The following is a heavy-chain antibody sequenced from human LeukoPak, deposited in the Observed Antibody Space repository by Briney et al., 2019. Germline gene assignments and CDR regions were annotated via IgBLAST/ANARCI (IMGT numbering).Heavy chain of an antibody. CDR3: ARQVRYYDFWSGYYARRFDP. Sequence: SETLSLTCTVSGGSISSYYWSWLRQPPGKGLEWIGYIYTSGDTNYNPSLKSRVTIFVDTSKIQFSLKLSSVTAVDTDEYYCARQVRYYDFWSGYYARRFDPWGQGTLVTVSS. CDR1: GGSISSYY. D-gene: IGHD3-3*01. J-gene: IGHJ5*02. CDR2: IYTSGDT. V-gene: IGHV4-4*08.